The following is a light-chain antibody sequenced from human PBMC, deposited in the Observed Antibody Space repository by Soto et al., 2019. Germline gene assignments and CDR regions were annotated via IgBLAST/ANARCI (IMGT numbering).Light chain of an antibody. CDR1: SGHSNYA. CDR2: LNTDGSH. V-gene: IGLV4-69*01. J-gene: IGLJ3*02. CDR3: QTWGTGNWV. Sequence: QSVLTQSPSASASLGASVKLTCTLSSGHSNYAIAWHQQQPEKGPRYLMVLNTDGSHSKGDGIPDRFSGSSSGAERYLTISSLHSEDEADYYCQTWGTGNWVFGGGTTLTVL.